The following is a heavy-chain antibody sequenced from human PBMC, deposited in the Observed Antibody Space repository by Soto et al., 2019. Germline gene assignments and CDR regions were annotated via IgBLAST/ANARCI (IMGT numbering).Heavy chain of an antibody. Sequence: EVQLVESGGGLVKPGGSLRLSCAASGSPLRAFPWNWVRQAPGKGLQWVSSISSGGSFISYADSVRGRFTISRDNAKNSLYLQVDSLRAEDTAVFFCARGSRRTFDYWGQGTLVTVSS. CDR2: ISSGGSFI. V-gene: IGHV3-21*01. CDR3: ARGSRRTFDY. J-gene: IGHJ4*02. CDR1: GSPLRAFP. D-gene: IGHD6-13*01.